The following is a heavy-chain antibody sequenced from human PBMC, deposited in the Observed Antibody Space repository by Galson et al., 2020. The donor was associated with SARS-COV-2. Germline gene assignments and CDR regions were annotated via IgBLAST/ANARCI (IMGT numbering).Heavy chain of an antibody. J-gene: IGHJ4*02. V-gene: IGHV4-39*01. CDR3: ARLGSGASWFDL. Sequence: ETSETLSLTCTVSVGSITSSSSYWGWIRQPPGKGLEWIGNIYHSGITYYTPSRKSRVTMSVDTSKNQFSLKLSSVTAADTAVYYCARLGSGASWFDLWGQGTLVTVSS. CDR2: IYHSGIT. D-gene: IGHD2-2*01. CDR1: VGSITSSSSY.